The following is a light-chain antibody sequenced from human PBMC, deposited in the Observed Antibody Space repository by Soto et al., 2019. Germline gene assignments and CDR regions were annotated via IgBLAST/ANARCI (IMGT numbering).Light chain of an antibody. CDR3: SSYTSSRTYV. J-gene: IGLJ1*01. Sequence: QSVLTQPASVSGSPRQSITISCTGTSSDVGGYNYVSWYQQHPGKVPKLMIYDVSNRPSGVSNRFSGSKSGNTASLTISGLQAEDEADYYCSSYTSSRTYVFGTGTKVTVL. CDR1: SSDVGGYNY. CDR2: DVS. V-gene: IGLV2-14*01.